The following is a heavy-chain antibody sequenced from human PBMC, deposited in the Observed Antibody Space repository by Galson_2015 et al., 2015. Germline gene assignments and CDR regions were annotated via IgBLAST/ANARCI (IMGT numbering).Heavy chain of an antibody. CDR1: GYTFTSYA. D-gene: IGHD2-2*01. J-gene: IGHJ6*02. CDR2: INAGNGNT. V-gene: IGHV1-3*01. Sequence: SVKVSCKASGYTFTSYATHWVRQAPGQRLEWMGWINAGNGNTKYSQKFQGRVTITRDTSASTAYMELSSLRSEDTAVYYCATVVPAALRFYYYGMDVWGQGTTVTVSS. CDR3: ATVVPAALRFYYYGMDV.